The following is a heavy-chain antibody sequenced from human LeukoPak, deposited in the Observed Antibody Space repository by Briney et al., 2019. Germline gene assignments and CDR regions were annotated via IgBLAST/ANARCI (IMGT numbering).Heavy chain of an antibody. CDR1: GFTFSSYR. CDR2: IKQGGSEK. D-gene: IGHD6-19*01. Sequence: GGSLRLSCAASGFTFSSYRMSWVRHAPGKGREWVANIKQGGSEKDYVDSVKGRFTISRYNAKNSLYLQMNSLRAEDTAVYYCARSSSVNYFDYWGQGTLVTVSS. V-gene: IGHV3-7*01. CDR3: ARSSSVNYFDY. J-gene: IGHJ4*02.